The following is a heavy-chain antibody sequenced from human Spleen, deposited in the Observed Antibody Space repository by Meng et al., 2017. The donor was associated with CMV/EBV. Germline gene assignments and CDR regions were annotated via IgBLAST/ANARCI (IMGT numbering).Heavy chain of an antibody. J-gene: IGHJ3*02. CDR1: GYTFTGYY. Sequence: ASVKVSCKASGYTFTGYYMHWVRQAPGQGLEWMGWINPNSGGTNYAQKFQGRVTMTRDTSISTAYMELSRLRSDDTAVYYCARVREVVVVFTTLAYDIWGQGTMVTVSS. V-gene: IGHV1-2*02. CDR2: INPNSGGT. CDR3: ARVREVVVVFTTLAYDI. D-gene: IGHD2-15*01.